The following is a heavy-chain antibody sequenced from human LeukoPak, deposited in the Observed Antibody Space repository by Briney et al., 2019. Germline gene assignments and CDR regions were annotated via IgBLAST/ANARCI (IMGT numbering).Heavy chain of an antibody. CDR2: TYYRSKWYN. J-gene: IGHJ4*02. CDR3: ARSASHTAKVSDLFDY. D-gene: IGHD5-18*01. Sequence: SQTLSPTCAISGDSVSSNGAAWNWIRQSPSRGLEWLGRTYYRSKWYNDYAVSVKSRITINPDTSKNQFSLQLNSVTPGDTAVYYCARSASHTAKVSDLFDYWGQGTLVTVSS. V-gene: IGHV6-1*01. CDR1: GDSVSSNGAA.